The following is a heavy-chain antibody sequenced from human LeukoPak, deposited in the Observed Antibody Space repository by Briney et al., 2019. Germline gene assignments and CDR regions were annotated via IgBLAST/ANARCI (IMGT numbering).Heavy chain of an antibody. D-gene: IGHD3-10*01. CDR1: GFTFSIYA. CDR2: ISGSDGDT. V-gene: IGHV3-23*01. CDR3: ATITMVRGVRNYFDY. Sequence: GGSLRLSCAAPGFTFSIYAMSWIRQAPGKGLEWVSGISGSDGDTYYADSVKGRFTISRDNSRNTLYLQMNSLRAEDTAVYYCATITMVRGVRNYFDYWGQGTLVTVSS. J-gene: IGHJ4*02.